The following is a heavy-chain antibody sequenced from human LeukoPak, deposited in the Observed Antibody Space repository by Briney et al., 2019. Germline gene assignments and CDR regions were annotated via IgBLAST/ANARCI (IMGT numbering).Heavy chain of an antibody. J-gene: IGHJ6*03. CDR3: TTTMTTVTMIYYYYYYMDV. CDR2: IKSKTDGGTT. CDR1: GFTFSSYA. D-gene: IGHD4-11*01. Sequence: GGSLRLSCGASGFTFSSYAMSWVRQAPGKGLEWVGRIKSKTDGGTTDYAAPVKGRFTISRDDSKNTLYLQMNSLKTEDTAVYYCTTTMTTVTMIYYYYYYMDVWGKGTTVTVSS. V-gene: IGHV3-15*01.